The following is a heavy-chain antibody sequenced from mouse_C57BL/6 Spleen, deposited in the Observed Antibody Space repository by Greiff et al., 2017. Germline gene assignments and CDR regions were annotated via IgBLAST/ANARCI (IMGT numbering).Heavy chain of an antibody. J-gene: IGHJ2*01. D-gene: IGHD2-4*01. CDR3: ARTYYDYDGEY. Sequence: QVQLQQPGAELVKPGTSVKLSCKASGYTFTSYWMHWVKQRPGQGLEWIGVIDPSDSYTNYNQKFKGKATLTVDTSSSTAYMQLSSLTSEDSAVYYCARTYYDYDGEYWGQGTTLTVSS. CDR2: IDPSDSYT. V-gene: IGHV1-59*01. CDR1: GYTFTSYW.